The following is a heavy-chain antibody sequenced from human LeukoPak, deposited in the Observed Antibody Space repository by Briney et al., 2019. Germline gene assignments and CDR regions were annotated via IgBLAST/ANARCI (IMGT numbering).Heavy chain of an antibody. Sequence: SETLSLTCTVSGGSLSSYYWSWIRQPPGKGLEWIGYIYYSGSTNYNPSLKSRVTISVDTSKNQFSLKLSSVTAADTAVYYCARLWFGDWFDPWGQGTLVTVSS. J-gene: IGHJ5*02. CDR2: IYYSGST. D-gene: IGHD3-10*01. V-gene: IGHV4-59*01. CDR3: ARLWFGDWFDP. CDR1: GGSLSSYY.